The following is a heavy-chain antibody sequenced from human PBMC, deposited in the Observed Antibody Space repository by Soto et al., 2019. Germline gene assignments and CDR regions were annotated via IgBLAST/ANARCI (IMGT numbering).Heavy chain of an antibody. V-gene: IGHV1-46*02. CDR3: ARAAAGAAVRYYFDH. D-gene: IGHD6-13*01. CDR2: INPYDGTR. J-gene: IGHJ4*02. Sequence: QVQLMQSGAEVMKPGASVKVSCKASGYTFNTYYIHWVRQAPGQGLEWVGIINPYDGTRTYAKNFQGRVTLTRDTSTTTAYMGLGSLRSEDTAVDYCARAAAGAAVRYYFDHWGQGTLVTVSS. CDR1: GYTFNTYY.